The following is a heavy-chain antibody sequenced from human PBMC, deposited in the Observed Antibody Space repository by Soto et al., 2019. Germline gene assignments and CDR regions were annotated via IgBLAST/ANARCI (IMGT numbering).Heavy chain of an antibody. D-gene: IGHD6-13*01. CDR3: ARRIAARRNYDAFDI. Sequence: XSVKVSCKASGYTFTSYYMHWVRQAPGQGLEWMGIINPSGGSTSYAQKFQGRVTMTRDTSTSTVYMELSSLRSEDTAMYYCARRIAARRNYDAFDIWGQGTMVTVSS. CDR2: INPSGGST. J-gene: IGHJ3*02. V-gene: IGHV1-46*01. CDR1: GYTFTSYY.